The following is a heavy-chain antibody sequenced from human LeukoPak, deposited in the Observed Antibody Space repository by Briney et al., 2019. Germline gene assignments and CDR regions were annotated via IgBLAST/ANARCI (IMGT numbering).Heavy chain of an antibody. CDR3: ARDPRFGYDSVYSWFDP. Sequence: GGSLRLSCAASGFTFSNHAMHWVRQAPGKGLEWVAVISNDGSNKRYADSVKGRFTISRDSSQNTLYLQMNSLRGDDTAMYYCARDPRFGYDSVYSWFDPWGQGTLVTVSS. V-gene: IGHV3-30-3*01. D-gene: IGHD3-22*01. J-gene: IGHJ5*02. CDR2: ISNDGSNK. CDR1: GFTFSNHA.